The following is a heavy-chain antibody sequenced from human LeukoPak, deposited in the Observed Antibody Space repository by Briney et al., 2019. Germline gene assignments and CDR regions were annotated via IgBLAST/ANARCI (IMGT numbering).Heavy chain of an antibody. CDR3: AHNGVLGYCSSTSCLSWFDP. CDR1: GFSLSTSGVG. J-gene: IGHJ5*02. Sequence: SGPTLVHPTPTLTLTCTFSGFSLSTSGVGVGWIRQPPGKALEWLALIYWNDDKRYSPSLKSRLTITKDTSKNQVVLTMTNMDPVDTATYYCAHNGVLGYCSSTSCLSWFDPWGQGTLVTVSS. CDR2: IYWNDDK. V-gene: IGHV2-5*01. D-gene: IGHD2-2*01.